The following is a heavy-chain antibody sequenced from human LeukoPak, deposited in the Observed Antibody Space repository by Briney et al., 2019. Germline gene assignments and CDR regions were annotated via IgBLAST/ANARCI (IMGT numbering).Heavy chain of an antibody. CDR2: IYHSGST. D-gene: IGHD3-22*01. Sequence: SETLSLTCTVSGYSISSGYYWGWIRQPPGKGLEWIGSIYHSGSTYYNPSLKSRVTISVDTSKNQFSLKLSSVTAADTAVYYCARDYDSSGYYLLYFDYWGQGTLVTVSS. J-gene: IGHJ4*02. CDR3: ARDYDSSGYYLLYFDY. V-gene: IGHV4-38-2*02. CDR1: GYSISSGYY.